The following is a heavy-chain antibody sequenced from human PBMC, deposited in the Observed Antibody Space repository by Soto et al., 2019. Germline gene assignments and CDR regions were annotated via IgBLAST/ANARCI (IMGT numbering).Heavy chain of an antibody. Sequence: ETLYLTFAVSCGSISSSHWWRWVRPPPGKVLECIGEIYHSVSTNYNPSLKSRVTISVDKSKNQFSLKLSSVTAADTAVYYCEIDRVELYYYGSGSSHYYGMDVWGQGTTVTVSS. V-gene: IGHV4-4*02. J-gene: IGHJ6*02. CDR2: IYHSVST. D-gene: IGHD3-10*01. CDR3: EIDRVELYYYGSGSSHYYGMDV. CDR1: CGSISSSHW.